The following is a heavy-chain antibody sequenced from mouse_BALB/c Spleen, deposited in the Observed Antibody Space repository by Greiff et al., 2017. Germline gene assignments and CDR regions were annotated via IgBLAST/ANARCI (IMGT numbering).Heavy chain of an antibody. CDR2: INPGSGGT. V-gene: IGHV1-54*01. Sequence: QVQLKQSGAELVRPGTSVKVSCKASGYAFTNYLIEWVKQRPGQGLEWIGVINPGSGGTNYNEKFKGKATLTADKSSSTAYMQLSSLTSDDSAVYFCALIYYDYLYYAMDYWGQGTSVTVSS. CDR3: ALIYYDYLYYAMDY. J-gene: IGHJ4*01. CDR1: GYAFTNYL. D-gene: IGHD2-4*01.